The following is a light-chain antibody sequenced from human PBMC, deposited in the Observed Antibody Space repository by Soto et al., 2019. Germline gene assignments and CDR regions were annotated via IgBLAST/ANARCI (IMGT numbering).Light chain of an antibody. CDR3: QQRVSWPLT. Sequence: EIVLTQSPATLSLSTGERATLSCRASQSVGRTLAWFQQKPGQAPRLLIYDASNRATGIPARFTGSGSGTDFTLTIRSLEPEDFAIYYCQQRVSWPLTFGGGTKVEIK. V-gene: IGKV3-11*01. CDR1: QSVGRT. CDR2: DAS. J-gene: IGKJ4*01.